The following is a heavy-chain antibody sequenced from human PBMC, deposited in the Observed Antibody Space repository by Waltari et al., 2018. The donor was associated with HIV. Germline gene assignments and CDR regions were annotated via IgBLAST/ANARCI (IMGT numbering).Heavy chain of an antibody. CDR1: GFTFTNYA. CDR2: ISGSGGTT. CDR3: AKLWFGDLGAGF. Sequence: EVQLLESGGGLVQPGGSLRLSCAASGFTFTNYAMSWVRQAPGKGVEWVSGISGSGGTTHYADSVKGRFTISRDNSKSTLYLEMNSLRAEDTAIYYCAKLWFGDLGAGFWGRGTLVTVSS. D-gene: IGHD3-10*01. V-gene: IGHV3-23*01. J-gene: IGHJ4*02.